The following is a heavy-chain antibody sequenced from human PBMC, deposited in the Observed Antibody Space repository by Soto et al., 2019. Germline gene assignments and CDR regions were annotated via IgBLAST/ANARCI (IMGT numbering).Heavy chain of an antibody. V-gene: IGHV3-15*07. D-gene: IGHD3-3*01. CDR1: GFTFNNSW. J-gene: IGHJ6*04. CDR2: IKSKTDGGTT. Sequence: EVQLVESGGGLVRPGGSLRLSCAASGFTFNNSWMNWVRQAPGKGLEWVGRIKSKTDGGTTDYAAPVKGRFTISRDDSTTTLYPQMISLKTEDPAVYYCVTLPCRWSGYGMDVWGEGTTVTVSS. CDR3: VTLPCRWSGYGMDV.